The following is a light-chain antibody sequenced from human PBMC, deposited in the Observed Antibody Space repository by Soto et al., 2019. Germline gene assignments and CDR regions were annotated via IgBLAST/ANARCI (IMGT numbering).Light chain of an antibody. CDR3: QQRSNWPPT. J-gene: IGKJ4*01. CDR2: EAS. CDR1: QSFSSD. Sequence: EIVLTQSTATLYLSPGESANLXCRASQSFSSDIVWYQQKPGQAPRPIMDEASNRATGIPARFSGSGSGTDFTLTISSLEPEDFAVYYCQQRSNWPPTFGGGTKVDIK. V-gene: IGKV3-11*01.